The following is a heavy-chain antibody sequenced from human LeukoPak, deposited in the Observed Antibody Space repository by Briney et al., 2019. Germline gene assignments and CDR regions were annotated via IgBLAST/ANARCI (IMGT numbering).Heavy chain of an antibody. J-gene: IGHJ4*02. V-gene: IGHV4-61*01. CDR3: ARLGGTTDFDY. CDR1: GGSFSSGSYY. CDR2: IYYSGST. Sequence: SETLSLTCTVSGGSFSSGSYYWSWIRQPPGKGLEWIGYIYYSGSTNYNPSLKSRVTISVDTSKNQFSLKLSSVTAADTAVYYCARLGGTTDFDYWGQGTLVTVPS. D-gene: IGHD1-26*01.